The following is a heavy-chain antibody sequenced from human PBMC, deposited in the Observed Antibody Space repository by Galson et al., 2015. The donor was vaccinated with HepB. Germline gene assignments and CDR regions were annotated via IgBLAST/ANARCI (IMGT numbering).Heavy chain of an antibody. D-gene: IGHD3-10*01. CDR3: ARGPKAVDGGSSGSYYLVASPLDY. CDR2: ISYDGSNK. J-gene: IGHJ4*02. CDR1: GFTFSSYA. V-gene: IGHV3-30*04. Sequence: SLRLSCAASGFTFSSYAMHWVRQAPGKGLEWVAVISYDGSNKYYADSVKGRFTISRDNSKNTLYLQMSSLRAEDTAVYYCARGPKAVDGGSSGSYYLVASPLDYWGQGTLVTVSS.